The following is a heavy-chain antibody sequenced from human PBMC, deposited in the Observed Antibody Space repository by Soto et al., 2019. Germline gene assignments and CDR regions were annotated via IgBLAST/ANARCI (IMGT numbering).Heavy chain of an antibody. CDR3: AHSPYSSSSKAAFDI. V-gene: IGHV2-5*02. J-gene: IGHJ3*02. CDR1: GFSLSTSGVA. CDR2: IFWDDDK. Sequence: GPTXVNPTQTLTMTCTFSGFSLSTSGVAVGWSRQPPGKALEWLAIIFWDDDKRYSPSLKSRLTITKDISKNQVVLTMTNMDPVDTATYYCAHSPYSSSSKAAFDIWGQGTVVTVSS. D-gene: IGHD6-13*01.